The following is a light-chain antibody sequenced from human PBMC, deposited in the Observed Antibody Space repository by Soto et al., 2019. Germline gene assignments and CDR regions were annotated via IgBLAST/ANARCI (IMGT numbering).Light chain of an antibody. CDR3: QQYGSSPFS. Sequence: EIVLTQSPGTLSLSPGERATLSCRASQSVSSSYLAWYQQKPGQAPRLLIYGASSRATGIPERFSVSGSGTDFTLTISRLEPDDFAVYDCQQYGSSPFSFGPWTKVDIK. CDR1: QSVSSSY. J-gene: IGKJ3*01. V-gene: IGKV3-20*01. CDR2: GAS.